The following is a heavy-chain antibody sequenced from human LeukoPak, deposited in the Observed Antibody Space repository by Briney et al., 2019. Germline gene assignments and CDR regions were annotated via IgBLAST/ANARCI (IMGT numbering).Heavy chain of an antibody. V-gene: IGHV1-69*13. CDR3: ARGGESTSPTQH. D-gene: IGHD2-2*01. J-gene: IGHJ1*01. Sequence: SVKVSCKASGGTFSSYAISWVRQAPGQGLEWMGGIIPIFGTANYAQKFQGRVTITADESTSTAYMELSSLRSEDTAVYYCARGGESTSPTQHWGQGTLVTVSS. CDR1: GGTFSSYA. CDR2: IIPIFGTA.